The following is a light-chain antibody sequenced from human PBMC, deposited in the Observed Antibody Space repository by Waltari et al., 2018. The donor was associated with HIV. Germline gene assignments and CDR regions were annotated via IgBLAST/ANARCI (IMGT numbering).Light chain of an antibody. CDR2: NTS. V-gene: IGKV3-20*01. CDR3: QHYGNSPPIT. Sequence: DIVLTQSPATLSWSPGDRAPLSCRARHRISRDYLAGYHQKPDHSPRLLIYNTSIRATNIPDTFSCSGSGTDFTLTVTRLEPEDFALYYCQHYGNSPPITFGPGSKVDF. CDR1: HRISRDY. J-gene: IGKJ3*01.